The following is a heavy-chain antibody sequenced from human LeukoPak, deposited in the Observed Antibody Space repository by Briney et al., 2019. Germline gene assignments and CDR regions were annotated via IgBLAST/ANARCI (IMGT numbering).Heavy chain of an antibody. D-gene: IGHD1-1*01. CDR3: VGAMNRYSKS. J-gene: IGHJ4*02. CDR1: GDSVSRDGAA. CDR2: TYYSSKWYH. V-gene: IGHV6-1*01. Sequence: SQTLSLTCAISGDSVSRDGAAWNWIRQSPSRGLEWLGRTYYSSKWYHDYAISVQSRITINPDTSKNQFSLHLSSVTPEDTSIYYCVGAMNRYSKSWGQGTLVTVSS.